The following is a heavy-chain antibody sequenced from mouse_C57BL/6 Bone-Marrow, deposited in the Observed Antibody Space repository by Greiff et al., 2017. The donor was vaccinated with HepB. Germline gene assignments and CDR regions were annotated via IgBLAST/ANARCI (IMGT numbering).Heavy chain of an antibody. Sequence: VQLQQSGPELVKPGASVKISCKASGYAFSSSWMNWVKQRPGKGLEWIGRIYPGDGDTNYNGKFKGKATLTADKSSSTAYMQLSSLTSEDSAVYFCAREFITTVVGAYWGQGTLVTVSA. J-gene: IGHJ3*01. CDR1: GYAFSSSW. CDR3: AREFITTVVGAY. CDR2: IYPGDGDT. V-gene: IGHV1-82*01. D-gene: IGHD1-1*01.